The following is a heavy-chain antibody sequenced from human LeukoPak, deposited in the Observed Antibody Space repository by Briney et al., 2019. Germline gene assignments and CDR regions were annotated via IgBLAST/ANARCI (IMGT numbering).Heavy chain of an antibody. V-gene: IGHV3-7*01. CDR3: VRDRDSGYDSLYYYYYMDV. J-gene: IGHJ6*03. Sequence: GGSLRLSCVASGFTFNRYWMSWVRQAPGKGLEWVANIKQDGSEENYVDSVRGRFTISRDNAKNSLYLQVNSLGAEDSALYYCVRDRDSGYDSLYYYYYMDVWGRGTTVTVSS. D-gene: IGHD5-12*01. CDR1: GFTFNRYW. CDR2: IKQDGSEE.